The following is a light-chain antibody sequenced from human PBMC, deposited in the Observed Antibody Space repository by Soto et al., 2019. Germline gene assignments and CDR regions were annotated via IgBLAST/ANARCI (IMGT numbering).Light chain of an antibody. CDR2: DAS. Sequence: GDKHTITSRASQTITRWMAWYQQKPGKAPKRLIYDASTLESGVPSRFSGSRAGTEFTLTISSLQPDEFATYYRQQYKSYSWTFGQGTKVDNK. CDR1: QTITRW. J-gene: IGKJ1*01. V-gene: IGKV1-5*01. CDR3: QQYKSYSWT.